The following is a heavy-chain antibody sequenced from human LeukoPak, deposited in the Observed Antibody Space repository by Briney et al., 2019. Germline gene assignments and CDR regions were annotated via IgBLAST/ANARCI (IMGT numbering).Heavy chain of an antibody. CDR1: GGSISSYY. D-gene: IGHD2-15*01. Sequence: SETLSLTCTVSGGSISSYYWSWIRQPPGKGLEWIGYIYYSGSTNYNPSLKSRVTISVDTSKNQFSLKLSSVIAADTAVYYCARHVVEDIVVVVAAGWFDPWGQGTLVTVSS. CDR2: IYYSGST. V-gene: IGHV4-59*08. J-gene: IGHJ5*02. CDR3: ARHVVEDIVVVVAAGWFDP.